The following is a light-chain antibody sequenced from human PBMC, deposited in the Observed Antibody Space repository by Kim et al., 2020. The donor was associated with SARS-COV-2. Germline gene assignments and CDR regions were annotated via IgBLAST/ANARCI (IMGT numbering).Light chain of an antibody. CDR3: ATWDGSLNGWV. CDR1: RSNIGGNT. CDR2: INN. J-gene: IGLJ3*02. V-gene: IGLV1-44*01. Sequence: GHRLTYPCSGNRSNIGGNTVNCYHHLPRTAPKFLIYINNQRPSGVPDRFSGSKSGTSASLAISGLQSEDDADYYCATWDGSLNGWVFGGGTQLTVL.